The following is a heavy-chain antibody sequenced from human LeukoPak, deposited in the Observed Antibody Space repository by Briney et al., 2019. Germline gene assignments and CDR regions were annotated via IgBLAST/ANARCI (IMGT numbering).Heavy chain of an antibody. D-gene: IGHD7-27*01. CDR1: GGSVSSGSYY. J-gene: IGHJ5*02. CDR3: VKRTDWGNWFDP. V-gene: IGHV4-61*01. Sequence: SETLSLTCTVSGGSVSSGSYYWSWIRQPPGKGLEWIGYVSYSGSTKYNPSLKSRVTISLDKSENQLSLKLSSVTAADTAVYYCVKRTDWGNWFDPWGQGTLVTVSS. CDR2: VSYSGST.